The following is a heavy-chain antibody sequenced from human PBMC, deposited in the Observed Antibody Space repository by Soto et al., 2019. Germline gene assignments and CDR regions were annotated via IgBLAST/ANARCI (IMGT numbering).Heavy chain of an antibody. V-gene: IGHV3-11*05. D-gene: IGHD6-13*01. J-gene: IGHJ2*01. CDR2: ISSSSSYT. CDR1: GFTFSDYY. CDR3: ARTIAAAGGRRYFDL. Sequence: QVQLVESGGGLVKPGGSLRPSCAASGFTFSDYYMSWIRQAPGKGPEWVSYISSSSSYTNYADSVKGRFTISRDNAKNSLYLQMNSLRAEDTAVYYCARTIAAAGGRRYFDLWGRGTLVTVSS.